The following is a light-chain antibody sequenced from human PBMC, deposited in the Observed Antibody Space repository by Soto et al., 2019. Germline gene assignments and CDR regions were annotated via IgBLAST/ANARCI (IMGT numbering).Light chain of an antibody. J-gene: IGKJ1*01. V-gene: IGKV3-15*01. CDR2: GAS. Sequence: EIVMTQSPATLSVSSGERATLSCRPSQSVSSNLAWYPQKPGQAPRLLIYGASTRATGIPARFSVSGSGTEFTLTISSMQSEDFAVYYCQQYNNWWTFGQGTKVDIK. CDR3: QQYNNWWT. CDR1: QSVSSN.